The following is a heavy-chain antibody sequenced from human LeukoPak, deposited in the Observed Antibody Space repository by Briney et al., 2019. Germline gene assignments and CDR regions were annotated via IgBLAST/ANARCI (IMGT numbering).Heavy chain of an antibody. Sequence: PGGSLRLSCAASGFTVSSSYMSWVRQAPGKGLEWVAVISYDGSNKYYADSVKGRFTISRDNSKNTLYLQMNSLRAEDTAVYYCARAAVEGLRVISWFDPWGQGTLVTVSS. D-gene: IGHD3-10*01. CDR3: ARAAVEGLRVISWFDP. CDR1: GFTVSSSY. V-gene: IGHV3-30-3*01. J-gene: IGHJ5*02. CDR2: ISYDGSNK.